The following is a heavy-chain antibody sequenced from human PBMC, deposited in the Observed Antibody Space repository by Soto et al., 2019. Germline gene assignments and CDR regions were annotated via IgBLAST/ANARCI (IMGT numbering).Heavy chain of an antibody. V-gene: IGHV4-34*01. Sequence: SETLSLTCAVYGGSFSGYYWSWIRQPPGKGLEWIGEINHSGSTNYNPSLKSRVTISVDTSKNQFSLKLSSVTAADTAVYYCARGSRDGYNWAFDYWGQGTLVTSPQ. J-gene: IGHJ4*02. D-gene: IGHD5-12*01. CDR2: INHSGST. CDR1: GGSFSGYY. CDR3: ARGSRDGYNWAFDY.